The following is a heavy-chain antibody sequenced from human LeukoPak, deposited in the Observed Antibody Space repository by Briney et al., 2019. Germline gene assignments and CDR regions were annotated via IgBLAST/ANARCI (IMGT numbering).Heavy chain of an antibody. J-gene: IGHJ4*02. CDR2: ISGSGGST. D-gene: IGHD3-10*01. Sequence: PGGSLRLSCAASGFTFSSYAMSWVRQAPGKGLEWVSAISGSGGSTYYADSVKGRFTISRDNSKNSLYLQMNSLRAEDTALYYCAKVYSGSGAFDYWGQGTLVTVSS. V-gene: IGHV3-23*01. CDR1: GFTFSSYA. CDR3: AKVYSGSGAFDY.